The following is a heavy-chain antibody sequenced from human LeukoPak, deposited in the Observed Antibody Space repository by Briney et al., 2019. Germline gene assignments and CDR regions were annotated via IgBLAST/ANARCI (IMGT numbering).Heavy chain of an antibody. D-gene: IGHD6-19*01. V-gene: IGHV3-21*05. CDR2: ISSSSSYI. J-gene: IGHJ4*02. Sequence: GGSLRLSCAASGFTFSTYIMNWVRQAPGKGLEWVSYISSSSSYIYYADSVKGRFTISRDNAKNSLYLQMNSLRAEDTAVYYCARGSYSSGWYGSGYFDYWGQGTLVTVSS. CDR1: GFTFSTYI. CDR3: ARGSYSSGWYGSGYFDY.